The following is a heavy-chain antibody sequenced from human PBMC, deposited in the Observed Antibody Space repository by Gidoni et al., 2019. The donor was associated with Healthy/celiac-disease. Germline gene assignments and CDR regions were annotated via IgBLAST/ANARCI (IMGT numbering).Heavy chain of an antibody. CDR1: GFTFSSYA. Sequence: EVQLLESGGGVVQPGGSLRLSCAASGFTFSSYAMSWVRQAPGKGLEWVSASSGSGGSTYYADSVKGRFTISRDNSKNKLYLQMNRLRAEDTAVYYCARNSGYDLGPLFDYWGQGTLVTVSS. CDR3: ARNSGYDLGPLFDY. V-gene: IGHV3-23*01. J-gene: IGHJ4*02. D-gene: IGHD5-12*01. CDR2: SSGSGGST.